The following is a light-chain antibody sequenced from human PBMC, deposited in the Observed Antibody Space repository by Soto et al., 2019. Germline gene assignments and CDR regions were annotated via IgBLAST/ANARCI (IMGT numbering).Light chain of an antibody. Sequence: IQMTQSPSTLSASVGDRVTFTCRASQTISTWLPWYQQKPGEAPKLLIYKASTLEVGVPSRFSASGSGTDCTLTINTLQAADFATYYRQQYHSYPWTFGQGTKV. CDR3: QQYHSYPWT. J-gene: IGKJ1*01. CDR2: KAS. CDR1: QTISTW. V-gene: IGKV1-5*03.